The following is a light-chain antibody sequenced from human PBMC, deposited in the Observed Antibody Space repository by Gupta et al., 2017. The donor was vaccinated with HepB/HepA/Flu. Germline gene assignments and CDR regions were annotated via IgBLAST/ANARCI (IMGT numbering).Light chain of an antibody. V-gene: IGLV2-14*03. CDR1: SSDVGTYNS. J-gene: IGLJ2*01. CDR3: SSFTGTNTLVV. Sequence: QSALTQPASVSGSPGQSITISCTGTSSDVGTYNSVSWYQQYPGKAPKLLISDDTNRPSWLSNRFSGSKSGTTASLTISGLQAEDEAEYYCSSFTGTNTLVVFGGGTKLTV. CDR2: DDT.